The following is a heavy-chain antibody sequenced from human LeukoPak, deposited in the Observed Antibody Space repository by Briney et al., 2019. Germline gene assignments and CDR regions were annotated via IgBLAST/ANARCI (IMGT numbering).Heavy chain of an antibody. J-gene: IGHJ2*01. CDR3: AKTVAGYWYFDL. V-gene: IGHV4-59*08. Sequence: SETLSLTCTVSGGSVSHYFWSWIRQPPGKALEWIGYIYYSGSTNYNPSLKSRVTISVDTSKNQFSLKLSSVTAADTAVYYCAKTVAGYWYFDLWGRGTLVTVSS. CDR2: IYYSGST. D-gene: IGHD6-19*01. CDR1: GGSVSHYF.